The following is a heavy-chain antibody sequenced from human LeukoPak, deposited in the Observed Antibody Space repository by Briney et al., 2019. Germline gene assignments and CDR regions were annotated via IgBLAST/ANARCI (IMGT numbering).Heavy chain of an antibody. J-gene: IGHJ6*03. D-gene: IGHD5-24*01. Sequence: GGSLRLSCAASGFTFSSYGMHWVRQAPGKGREWVAVIWYGGSNKYYADSVKGRFTISRDNSKNTLYLQMNSLRAEDTAVYYCAKDVARYTDYYYMDVWGKGTTVTVSS. CDR2: IWYGGSNK. CDR1: GFTFSSYG. V-gene: IGHV3-33*06. CDR3: AKDVARYTDYYYMDV.